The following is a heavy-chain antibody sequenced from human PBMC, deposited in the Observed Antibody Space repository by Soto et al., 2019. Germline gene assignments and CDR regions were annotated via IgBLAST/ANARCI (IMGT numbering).Heavy chain of an antibody. CDR2: ISWNSGSI. Sequence: ESGGGLVQPGRSLRLSCAASGFTFDDYAMHWVRQAPGKGLEWVSGISWNSGSIGYADSVKGRFTISRDNAKNSLYLQMNSLRAEDTALYYCAKGICGGGSCYSGYYYYYYMDVWGKGTTVTVSS. CDR1: GFTFDDYA. V-gene: IGHV3-9*01. J-gene: IGHJ6*03. CDR3: AKGICGGGSCYSGYYYYYYMDV. D-gene: IGHD2-15*01.